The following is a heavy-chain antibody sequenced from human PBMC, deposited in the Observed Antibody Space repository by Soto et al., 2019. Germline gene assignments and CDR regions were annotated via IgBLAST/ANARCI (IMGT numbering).Heavy chain of an antibody. V-gene: IGHV1-46*01. J-gene: IGHJ6*03. CDR1: GYTFTSYY. CDR2: INPSGGST. Sequence: ASVKVSCKASGYTFTSYYMHWVRQAPGQGLEWMGIINPSGGSTSYAQKFQGRVTMTRDTSTNTAYMELRSLRSDDTAVYYCARVYCSGGSCYLGFGWYYYYMDVWGKGTTVTVSS. CDR3: ARVYCSGGSCYLGFGWYYYYMDV. D-gene: IGHD2-15*01.